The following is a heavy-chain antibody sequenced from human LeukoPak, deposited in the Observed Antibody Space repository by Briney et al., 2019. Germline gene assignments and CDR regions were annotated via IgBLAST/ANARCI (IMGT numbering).Heavy chain of an antibody. D-gene: IGHD5-12*01. CDR1: GGTFSSYA. CDR3: ARHGMYSGYDYAFDI. V-gene: IGHV1-69*04. Sequence: ASVKVSCKASGGTFSSYAISWVRQAPGQGLEWMGRIIPILGIANYAQKFQGRVTITADKSTSTAYMELSSLRSEDTAVYYCARHGMYSGYDYAFDIWGQGTMVTVSS. CDR2: IIPILGIA. J-gene: IGHJ3*02.